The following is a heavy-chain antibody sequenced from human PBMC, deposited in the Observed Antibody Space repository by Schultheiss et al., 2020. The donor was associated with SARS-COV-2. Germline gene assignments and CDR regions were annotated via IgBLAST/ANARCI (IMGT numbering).Heavy chain of an antibody. Sequence: LRLSCTVSGGSISSGDYYWSWVRQPPGKGLEWIGYIYYSGSTNYNPSLKSRVTISVDTSKNQFSLKLSSVTAADTAVYYCARWGYCSSTSCETPHYYYGMDVWGQGTTVTVSS. CDR1: GGSISSGDYY. V-gene: IGHV4-30-4*01. D-gene: IGHD2-2*01. J-gene: IGHJ6*02. CDR3: ARWGYCSSTSCETPHYYYGMDV. CDR2: IYYSGST.